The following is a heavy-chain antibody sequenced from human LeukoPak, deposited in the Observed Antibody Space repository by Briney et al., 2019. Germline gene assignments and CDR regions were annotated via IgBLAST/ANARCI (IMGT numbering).Heavy chain of an antibody. J-gene: IGHJ4*02. V-gene: IGHV4-31*03. CDR3: ARDSSGSVDY. Sequence: PSQTPSLTCTVSGGSISSGGYYWSWIRQHPGEGLEWIGYIYYSGSTYYNPSLKSRVTISVDTSKNQFSLKLSSVTAADTAVYYCARDSSGSVDYWGQGTLVTVSS. CDR1: GGSISSGGYY. CDR2: IYYSGST. D-gene: IGHD3-22*01.